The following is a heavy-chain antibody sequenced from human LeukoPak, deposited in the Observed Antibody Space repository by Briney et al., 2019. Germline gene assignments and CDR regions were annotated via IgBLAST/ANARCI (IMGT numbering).Heavy chain of an antibody. J-gene: IGHJ5*02. CDR2: ISYDGSNK. Sequence: GGSLRLSCAASGFTFSSYAMHWVRQAPGKGLEWVAVISYDGSNKYYADSVKGRFTISRDNSKNTLYLQMNSLRAEDTAVYYCAKDGAPIASSWYGGFDPWGQGTLVTVSS. V-gene: IGHV3-30*04. D-gene: IGHD6-13*01. CDR1: GFTFSSYA. CDR3: AKDGAPIASSWYGGFDP.